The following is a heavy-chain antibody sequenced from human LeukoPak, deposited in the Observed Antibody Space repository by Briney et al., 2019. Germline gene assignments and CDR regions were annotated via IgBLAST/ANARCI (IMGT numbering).Heavy chain of an antibody. J-gene: IGHJ4*02. D-gene: IGHD6-13*01. V-gene: IGHV4-38-2*02. CDR3: ARMISSSPIDY. Sequence: SETLSLTCTVSGYSISSGYYWGWIRQPPGKGLEWIGSIYHSGSTYYNPSLKSRVTISVDTSKNQFSLKLSSVTVADTALYYCARMISSSPIDYWGQGALVTVSS. CDR2: IYHSGST. CDR1: GYSISSGYY.